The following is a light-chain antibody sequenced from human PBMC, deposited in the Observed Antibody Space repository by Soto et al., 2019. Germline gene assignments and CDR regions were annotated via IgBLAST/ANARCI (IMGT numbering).Light chain of an antibody. CDR1: QGISNW. CDR2: TGS. CDR3: QQANSFPLT. V-gene: IGKV1-12*01. J-gene: IGKJ4*01. Sequence: DIQMTQSPSSVSASVGDRVSITCRASQGISNWLAWYQQKPGRAPKLLSCTGSSLQSGVPSRFSGTGSGTDFTLTISSLQPEDVATYYCQQANSFPLTFGGGTKVEIK.